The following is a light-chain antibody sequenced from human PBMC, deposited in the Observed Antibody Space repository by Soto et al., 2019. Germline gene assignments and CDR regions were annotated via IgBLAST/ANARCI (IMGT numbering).Light chain of an antibody. CDR2: EVS. J-gene: IGLJ1*01. V-gene: IGLV2-14*01. CDR1: SSDVGGYNY. CDR3: SSYTSSRAYV. Sequence: QSVLTQLASASGSPGQSITISCTGTSSDVGGYNYVSWYQQQSGKAPKLMIHEVSNRPSGVSNRFSGSKSGNTASLTISGLQAEDEADYYCSSYTSSRAYVFGIGTKVTVL.